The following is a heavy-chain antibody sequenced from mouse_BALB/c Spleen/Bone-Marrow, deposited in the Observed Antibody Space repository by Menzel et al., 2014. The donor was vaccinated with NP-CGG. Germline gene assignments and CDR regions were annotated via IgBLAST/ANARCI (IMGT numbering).Heavy chain of an antibody. CDR1: GDSIXSGY. CDR3: ATYDGYYFDY. Sequence: EVKLVESGPSLVKPSQTLSLTCSVTGDSIXSGYWNWIRKFPGNKLEYMGYISYSGSTYYNPSLKSRISITRDTSKNXYYLQLNSVTTEDTATYYCATYDGYYFDYWGQGTLSQSPQ. J-gene: IGHJ2*01. CDR2: ISYSGST. V-gene: IGHV3-8*02. D-gene: IGHD1-2*01.